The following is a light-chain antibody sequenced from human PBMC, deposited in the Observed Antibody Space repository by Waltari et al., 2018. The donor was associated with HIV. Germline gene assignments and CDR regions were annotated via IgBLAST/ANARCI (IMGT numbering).Light chain of an antibody. CDR1: QSIYNN. J-gene: IGKJ3*01. CDR2: GAS. Sequence: EILMTQSPATLSVSTGERATLSCRASQSIYNNLAWYQQKPGQAPTLLIYGASTVATGVPARFSGSGSGTEFTLTISSLQSEDFAVYYCQQYNNWPGITFGPGTKVDIK. V-gene: IGKV3-15*01. CDR3: QQYNNWPGIT.